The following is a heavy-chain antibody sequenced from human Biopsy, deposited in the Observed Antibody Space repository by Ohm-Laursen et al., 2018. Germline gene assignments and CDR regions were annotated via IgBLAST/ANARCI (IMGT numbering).Heavy chain of an antibody. J-gene: IGHJ4*02. CDR2: ISGSVVTK. D-gene: IGHD5-24*01. CDR3: ATDGEGGYNEN. CDR1: GFTFGDYY. V-gene: IGHV3-11*01. Sequence: SLRLSCAASGFTFGDYYMSWIRQAPGKGLEWLSYISGSVVTKMYADSVKGRFTVSRDNAKNSLYLEMNNLTVEDTAVYYCATDGEGGYNENWGQGTLVSVSS.